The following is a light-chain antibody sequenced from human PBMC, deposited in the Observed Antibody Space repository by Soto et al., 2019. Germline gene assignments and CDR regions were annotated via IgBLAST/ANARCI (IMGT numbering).Light chain of an antibody. CDR3: CSYAGTSSFVL. Sequence: QSVLTQPASGSGSPGQSITISCTGTRTGVGSYDLVSWYQQLPGKVTKLVIYEVTKRPSGVYNRFSGSKSGNTASLTISGLQAEDEADYYCCSYAGTSSFVLFGGGTQLTVL. J-gene: IGLJ2*01. V-gene: IGLV2-23*02. CDR1: RTGVGSYDL. CDR2: EVT.